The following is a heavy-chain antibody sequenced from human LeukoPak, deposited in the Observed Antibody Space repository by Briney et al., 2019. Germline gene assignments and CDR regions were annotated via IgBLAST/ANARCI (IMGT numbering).Heavy chain of an antibody. CDR3: RIAAAAHAFDI. J-gene: IGHJ3*02. V-gene: IGHV1-18*01. CDR1: GYTFTSQY. CDR2: ISVYNGNT. D-gene: IGHD6-13*01. Sequence: GASVKVSCKASGYTFTSQYMHWVRQAPGQGLEWMGWISVYNGNTNYAQKLQGRVTMTTDTSTSTAYMELRSLRSDDTAVYYCRIAAAAHAFDIWGQGTMVTVSS.